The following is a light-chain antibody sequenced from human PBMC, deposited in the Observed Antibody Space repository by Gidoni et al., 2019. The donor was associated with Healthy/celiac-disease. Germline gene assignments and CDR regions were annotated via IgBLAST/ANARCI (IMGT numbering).Light chain of an antibody. V-gene: IGKV4-1*01. CDR2: WAS. J-gene: IGKJ1*01. CDR3: QQYYSTPRA. Sequence: DIVMTQSPDSLAVSLGERATINCKSSPSVLYSSNNKNYLAWYQQKPGQPPKLLIDWASTRESGVPDRFSGSGSGTDFTLTISSLQAEDVAVYYCQQYYSTPRAFGQGTKVEIK. CDR1: PSVLYSSNNKNY.